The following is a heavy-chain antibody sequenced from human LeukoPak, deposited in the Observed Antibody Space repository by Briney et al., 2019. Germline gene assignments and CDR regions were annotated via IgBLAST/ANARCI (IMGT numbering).Heavy chain of an antibody. Sequence: PGGSLRLSCAASGFTFSSYWMNWVRQAPGKGLEWVANIKQDGSEKYYVDSVKGRFTISRDNSKNTLYLQMNSLRAEDTAVYYCAKDGGEYYDILTGYYPRLYYMDVWGKGTTVTISS. J-gene: IGHJ6*03. D-gene: IGHD3-9*01. CDR2: IKQDGSEK. CDR3: AKDGGEYYDILTGYYPRLYYMDV. V-gene: IGHV3-7*03. CDR1: GFTFSSYW.